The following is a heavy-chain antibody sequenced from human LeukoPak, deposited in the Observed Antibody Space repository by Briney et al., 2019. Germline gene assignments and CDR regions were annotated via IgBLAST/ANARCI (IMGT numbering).Heavy chain of an antibody. J-gene: IGHJ4*02. Sequence: GGSLRLSCAASGFTFSSSWMRWVRQAPGKGLEWVANIKQDGSEKYYVDSVRGRFTISRDNAKNSLYLQMNSLRAEDTAVYYCARQISSFGVITYYFDYWGQGTLVTVSS. CDR3: ARQISSFGVITYYFDY. CDR1: GFTFSSSW. V-gene: IGHV3-7*01. CDR2: IKQDGSEK. D-gene: IGHD3-3*01.